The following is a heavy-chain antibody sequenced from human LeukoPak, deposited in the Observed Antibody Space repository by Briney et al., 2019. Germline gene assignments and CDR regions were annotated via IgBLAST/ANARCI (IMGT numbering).Heavy chain of an antibody. D-gene: IGHD3-10*01. J-gene: IGHJ6*02. CDR2: IYHSGST. CDR3: ARGQGVRGVVYYGMDV. CDR1: GGSISSGGYS. Sequence: SQTLSLTCAVSGGSISSGGYSWSWIRQPPGKGLEWIGYIYHSGSTYYNPSLKSRVTISVDRSKNQFSLKLSSVTAADTAVYYCARGQGVRGVVYYGMDVWGQGTTVTVSS. V-gene: IGHV4-30-2*01.